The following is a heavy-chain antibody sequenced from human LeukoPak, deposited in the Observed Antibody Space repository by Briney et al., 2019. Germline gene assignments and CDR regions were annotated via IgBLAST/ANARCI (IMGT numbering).Heavy chain of an antibody. Sequence: GGSLRLSCAASGFTFSRYWMTWVRQAPGKGLEWVANIKQDGSEKYYVDSVKGRFTISRDNAKNSLYLQMNSLRAEDTAVYYCAKEGANWGSGYYYMDVWGKGTTVTVSS. CDR3: AKEGANWGSGYYYMDV. J-gene: IGHJ6*03. V-gene: IGHV3-7*03. D-gene: IGHD7-27*01. CDR2: IKQDGSEK. CDR1: GFTFSRYW.